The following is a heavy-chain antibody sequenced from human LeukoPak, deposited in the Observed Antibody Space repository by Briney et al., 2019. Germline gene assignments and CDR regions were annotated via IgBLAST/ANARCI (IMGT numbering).Heavy chain of an antibody. CDR2: IKSKTDGGTT. CDR3: TTSACSNGVCFTSVDY. D-gene: IGHD2-8*01. V-gene: IGHV3-15*01. CDR1: GFTFSSYA. Sequence: GGSLRLSCAASGFTFSSYAMSWVRQARGKGLEWVGRIKSKTDGGTTDYAAPVKGRFTISRDDSKNTLYLQMNSLKTEDTAVYYCTTSACSNGVCFTSVDYWGQGTLVTVSS. J-gene: IGHJ4*02.